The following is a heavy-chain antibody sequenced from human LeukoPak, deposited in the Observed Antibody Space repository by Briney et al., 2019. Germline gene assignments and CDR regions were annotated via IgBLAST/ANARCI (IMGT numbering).Heavy chain of an antibody. J-gene: IGHJ5*02. CDR2: IYYSGST. V-gene: IGHV4-61*01. CDR1: DDSISSSSYY. Sequence: SETLSLTCTVSDDSISSSSYYWSWIRQPPGKGLEWIGYIYYSGSTNYNPSLKSRVTISVDTSKNQFSLKLSSVTAADTAVYYCARDTEVNWFDPWGQGTLVTVSS. CDR3: ARDTEVNWFDP.